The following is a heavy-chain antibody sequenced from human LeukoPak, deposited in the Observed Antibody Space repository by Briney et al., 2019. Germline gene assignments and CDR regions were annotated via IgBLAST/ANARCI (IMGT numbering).Heavy chain of an antibody. CDR3: ARGDDSWSGYFSDY. J-gene: IGHJ4*02. CDR2: IRYDGSNK. CDR1: GFTFSSYG. D-gene: IGHD3-3*01. Sequence: GGSLRLSCAASGFTFSSYGMHWVRQAPGKGLEWVAFIRYDGSNKYYADSVKGRFTISRDNSKNTLYLQMNSLRVEDTAVYYCARGDDSWSGYFSDYWGQGTLVTVSS. V-gene: IGHV3-30*02.